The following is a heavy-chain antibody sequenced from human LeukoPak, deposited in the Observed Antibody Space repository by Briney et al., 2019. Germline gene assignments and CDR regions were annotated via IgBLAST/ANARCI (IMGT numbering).Heavy chain of an antibody. Sequence: PSETLSLTCTVSGGSISSSSYYWGWIRQPPGKGLEWIGSIYYSGSTYYNPSLKSRVTRSVDTSKNQFSLKLSSVTAADTAVYYCASLYSSTWYSFDYWGQGTLVTVSS. CDR1: GGSISSSSYY. D-gene: IGHD6-13*01. J-gene: IGHJ4*02. CDR3: ASLYSSTWYSFDY. V-gene: IGHV4-39*01. CDR2: IYYSGST.